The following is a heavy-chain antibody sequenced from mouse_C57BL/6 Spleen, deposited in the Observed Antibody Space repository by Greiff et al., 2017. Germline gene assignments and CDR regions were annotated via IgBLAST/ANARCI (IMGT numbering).Heavy chain of an antibody. CDR1: GYAFSSSW. D-gene: IGHD1-3*01. Sequence: QVQLQQSGPELVKPGASVKISCKASGYAFSSSWMNWVKQRPGKGLEWIGRIYPGDGDTNYNGKFKGKATLTADKSSSTAYMQLSSLTSEDSAVYFCARTLTVEYFDYGGQGTTLTGSS. J-gene: IGHJ2*01. V-gene: IGHV1-82*01. CDR2: IYPGDGDT. CDR3: ARTLTVEYFDY.